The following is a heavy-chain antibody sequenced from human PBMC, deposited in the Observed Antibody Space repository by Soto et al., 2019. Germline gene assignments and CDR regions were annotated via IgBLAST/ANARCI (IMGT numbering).Heavy chain of an antibody. J-gene: IGHJ5*02. V-gene: IGHV1-69*12. CDR2: VIPIFGTA. D-gene: IGHD3-22*01. Sequence: QVQLVQSGAEVKKPGSSVKVSCKASGGTFSSYAISWVRQAPGQGLEWMGGVIPIFGTANYAQKFQGRVTITADESRRTAYMEMSSVRSEETAVYYCARGVNYDSSGYWLRGWFDPWGQGTLVTVSS. CDR1: GGTFSSYA. CDR3: ARGVNYDSSGYWLRGWFDP.